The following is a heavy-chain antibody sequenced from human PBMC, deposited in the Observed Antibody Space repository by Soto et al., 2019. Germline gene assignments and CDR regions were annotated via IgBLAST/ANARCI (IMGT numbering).Heavy chain of an antibody. V-gene: IGHV1-69*02. CDR3: ARSGQAYYYYYGMDV. CDR2: IIPILGIA. CDR1: GGTFSSYT. J-gene: IGHJ6*02. D-gene: IGHD3-10*01. Sequence: QVQLVQSGAEVKKPGSPVKVSCKASGGTFSSYTISWVRQAPGQGLEWMGRIIPILGIANYAQKFQGRVTITADKSTSTAYMELSSLRSEDTAVYYCARSGQAYYYYYGMDVWGQGTTVTVSS.